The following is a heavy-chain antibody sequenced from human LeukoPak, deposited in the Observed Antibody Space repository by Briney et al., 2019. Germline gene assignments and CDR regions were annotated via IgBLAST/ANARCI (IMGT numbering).Heavy chain of an antibody. CDR2: FDPENGET. D-gene: IGHD3-10*01. CDR1: GYILTEIS. Sequence: ASVKVSFKVTGYILTEISMHWVRQAPGKGLEWTGGFDPENGETIYAQKIQGRVTMTEDTSTATAYMELSSLRSEDTAVYYCARAFRGNTIYFQHWGQGTLVTVSS. J-gene: IGHJ1*01. V-gene: IGHV1-24*01. CDR3: ARAFRGNTIYFQH.